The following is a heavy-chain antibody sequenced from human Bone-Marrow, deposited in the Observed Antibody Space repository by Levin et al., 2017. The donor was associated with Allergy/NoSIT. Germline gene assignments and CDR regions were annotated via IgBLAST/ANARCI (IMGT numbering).Heavy chain of an antibody. J-gene: IGHJ6*02. D-gene: IGHD3-10*01. CDR3: ARDSLHRPFGELFRPSYYYYYGMDV. Sequence: GSLRLSCTVSGGSISSYYWSWIRQPPGKGLEWIGYIYYSGSTNYNPSLKSRVTISVDTSKNQFSLKLSSVTAADTAVYYCARDSLHRPFGELFRPSYYYYYGMDVWGQGTTVTVSS. V-gene: IGHV4-59*01. CDR1: GGSISSYY. CDR2: IYYSGST.